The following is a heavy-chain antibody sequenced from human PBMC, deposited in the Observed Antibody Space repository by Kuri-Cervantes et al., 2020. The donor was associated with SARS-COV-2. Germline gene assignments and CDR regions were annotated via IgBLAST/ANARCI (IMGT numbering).Heavy chain of an antibody. D-gene: IGHD3-3*01. J-gene: IGHJ5*02. Sequence: SETLALTCTVSGGSISSSSYYWGWIRQPPGKGLEWIGSIYYSGSSYYNPSLKSRVTISVDTSKNQFSLKLSSVTAADTAVYYCARQMMSSITIFGVFITRNWFDPWGQGTLVTVSS. CDR3: ARQMMSSITIFGVFITRNWFDP. CDR2: IYYSGSS. CDR1: GGSISSSSYY. V-gene: IGHV4-39*01.